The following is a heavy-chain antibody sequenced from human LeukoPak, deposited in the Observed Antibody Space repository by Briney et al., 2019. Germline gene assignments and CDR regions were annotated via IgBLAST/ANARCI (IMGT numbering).Heavy chain of an antibody. J-gene: IGHJ4*02. CDR1: GYTFTGYY. CDR2: INPNSGGT. D-gene: IGHD3-10*01. V-gene: IGHV1-2*02. CDR3: ARDHNYYGSGSYYPVFFDY. Sequence: ASLKVSCKASGYTFTGYYMHWVRQAPGQGLEWMGWINPNSGGTNYAQKFQGRVTMTRDTSISTAYMELSRLRSDDTAVYYCARDHNYYGSGSYYPVFFDYWGQGTLVTVSS.